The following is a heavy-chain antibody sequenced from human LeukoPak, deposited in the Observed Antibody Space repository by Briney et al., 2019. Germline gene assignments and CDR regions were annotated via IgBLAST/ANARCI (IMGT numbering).Heavy chain of an antibody. V-gene: IGHV1-2*02. CDR3: ARGEMATFAY. Sequence: ASVKVSCTASGYTFTGYYIHWVRQAPGQGLEWMGWINPNSGGTNDAQKFQGRVTMTTDTSISTAYMELSRLRSDDTAVYYCARGEMATFAYWGQGTLVTVSS. CDR2: INPNSGGT. J-gene: IGHJ4*02. D-gene: IGHD5-24*01. CDR1: GYTFTGYY.